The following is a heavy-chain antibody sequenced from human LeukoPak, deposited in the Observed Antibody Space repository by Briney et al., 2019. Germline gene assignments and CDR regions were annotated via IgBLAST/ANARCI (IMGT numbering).Heavy chain of an antibody. Sequence: ASVKVSCKASGYTFTSYGISWVRQAPGQGLEWMGWISAYNGNTNYAQKLQGRVTMTTDTSTSTAYMELRSLRSDDTAVYYCASVRFLGGYFDYWGQGTLVTVSS. J-gene: IGHJ4*02. CDR2: ISAYNGNT. CDR1: GYTFTSYG. CDR3: ASVRFLGGYFDY. V-gene: IGHV1-18*01. D-gene: IGHD3-3*01.